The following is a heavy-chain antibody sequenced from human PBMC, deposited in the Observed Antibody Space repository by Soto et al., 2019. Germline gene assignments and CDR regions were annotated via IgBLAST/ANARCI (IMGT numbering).Heavy chain of an antibody. CDR3: ARGYCSGGSCYCDY. CDR2: IYHSGST. J-gene: IGHJ4*02. V-gene: IGHV4-30-2*01. Sequence: SETLSLTCAVSCGSISSGGYSWSWIRQPPGKGLEWIGYIYHSGSTYYNPSLKSRVTISVDRSKNQFSLKLSSVTAADTAVYYCARGYCSGGSCYCDYWGQGTLVTVSS. CDR1: CGSISSGGYS. D-gene: IGHD2-15*01.